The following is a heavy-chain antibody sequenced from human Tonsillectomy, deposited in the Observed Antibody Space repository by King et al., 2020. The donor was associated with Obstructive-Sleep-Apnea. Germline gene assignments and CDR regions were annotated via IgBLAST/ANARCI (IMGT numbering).Heavy chain of an antibody. Sequence: HVQLVESGGGVVQPGRSLRLSCAASGFTFRNYGMQWVRQAPGKGLEWVAFIRYDGTNEYYADSVKGRFTISRDNSNNTLYLQMSSLGAEDTAVYYCAKEDYSSGWYFDSWGQGTLVTVSS. D-gene: IGHD6-19*01. CDR1: GFTFRNYG. CDR3: AKEDYSSGWYFDS. CDR2: IRYDGTNE. J-gene: IGHJ4*02. V-gene: IGHV3-30*02.